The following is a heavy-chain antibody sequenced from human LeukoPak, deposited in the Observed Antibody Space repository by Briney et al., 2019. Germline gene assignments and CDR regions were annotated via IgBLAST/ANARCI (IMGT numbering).Heavy chain of an antibody. CDR2: ISSNGGTT. V-gene: IGHV3-48*02. CDR1: GFTFSSYC. D-gene: IGHD6-19*01. CDR3: ARTGDSSGYYVWFDP. Sequence: PGGSLRLSCAASGFTFSSYCMNWVRQAPGRGLEWVSYISSNGGTTHYADSVKGRFTISRDTGKNSLYLQMNSLRDEDTAVYYCARTGDSSGYYVWFDPWGQGTLVTVSS. J-gene: IGHJ5*02.